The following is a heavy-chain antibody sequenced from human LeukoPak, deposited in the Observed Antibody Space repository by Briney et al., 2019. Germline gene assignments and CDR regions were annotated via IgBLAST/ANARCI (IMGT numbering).Heavy chain of an antibody. CDR1: GGSISSSSYY. CDR2: ICYSGST. Sequence: PSETLSLTCTVSGGSISSSSYYWAWIRQPPGKGLERIGSICYSGSTYYNPSLKSRVTISVDTSKNQFYLKWGSVTAADTGVYYCVIGLEGDLILWFGEGEMGGYFDYWGQGTLVTVSS. V-gene: IGHV4-39*01. J-gene: IGHJ4*02. CDR3: VIGLEGDLILWFGEGEMGGYFDY. D-gene: IGHD3-10*01.